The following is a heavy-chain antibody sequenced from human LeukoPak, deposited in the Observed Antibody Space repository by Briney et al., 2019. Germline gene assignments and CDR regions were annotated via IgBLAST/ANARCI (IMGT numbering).Heavy chain of an antibody. J-gene: IGHJ4*02. V-gene: IGHV3-30-3*01. CDR2: ISFDGSNK. CDR1: GFTFSTFA. D-gene: IGHD3-10*01. CDR3: ARVNDYYGSGSNDY. Sequence: GGSLRLSCAASGFTFSTFAMHWVRQAPGKGLEWVALISFDGSNKYYADSVKGRFTISRDNAKNSLYLQMNSLRAEDTAVYYCARVNDYYGSGSNDYWGQGTLVTVSS.